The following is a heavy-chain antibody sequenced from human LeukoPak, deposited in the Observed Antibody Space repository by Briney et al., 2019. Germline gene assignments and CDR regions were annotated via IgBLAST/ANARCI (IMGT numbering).Heavy chain of an antibody. CDR3: AKDQAGGTRASDY. D-gene: IGHD1-26*01. V-gene: IGHV1-2*02. CDR1: GYTFTDFY. CDR2: INPSTGVT. J-gene: IGHJ4*02. Sequence: VASVKVSCKASGYTFTDFYLHWVRQAPGQGLEWMGWINPSTGVTSYAQKFQGRVTMTRDTSISTAYVELSRLRSDDTAVYYCAKDQAGGTRASDYWGQGTLVTVSS.